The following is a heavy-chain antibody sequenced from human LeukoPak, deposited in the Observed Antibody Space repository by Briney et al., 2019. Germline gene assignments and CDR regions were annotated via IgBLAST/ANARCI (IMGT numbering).Heavy chain of an antibody. V-gene: IGHV3-48*03. CDR3: ARESDIVVVGNFDY. Sequence: PGGSLRFSCAASGFTFSSYEMNWVRQAPGKGLEWVSYISSSGSTIYYADSVKGRFTISRDNAKNSLYLQMNSLRAEDTAVYYCARESDIVVVGNFDYWGQGTLVTVSS. CDR2: ISSSGSTI. J-gene: IGHJ4*02. CDR1: GFTFSSYE. D-gene: IGHD2-15*01.